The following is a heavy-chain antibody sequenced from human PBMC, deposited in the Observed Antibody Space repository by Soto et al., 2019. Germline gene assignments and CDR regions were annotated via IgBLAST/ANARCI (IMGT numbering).Heavy chain of an antibody. CDR1: GYTFTSYY. CDR2: INPSGGST. CDR3: VRLGWYYYDSSGYRSAEYFQH. J-gene: IGHJ1*01. D-gene: IGHD3-22*01. V-gene: IGHV1-46*01. Sequence: ASVKVSCKASGYTFTSYYMHWVRQAPGQGLEWMGIINPSGGSTSYAQKFQGRVTMTRDTSTSTVYMELSSLRSEDTAVYYCVRLGWYYYDSSGYRSAEYFQHWGQGTLVTVSS.